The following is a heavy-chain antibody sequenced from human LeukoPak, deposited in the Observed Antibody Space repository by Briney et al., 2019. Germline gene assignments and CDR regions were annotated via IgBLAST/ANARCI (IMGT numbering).Heavy chain of an antibody. CDR3: AKDLGSVVTPPSLDY. CDR2: IKQDGSKK. V-gene: IGHV3-7*03. Sequence: GGSLRLSCVASGFPFSSYWMTWVRQAPGKGLEWVANIKQDGSKKSYVDSVKGRFTISRDNSKNTLYLQMNSLRAEDTAVYYCAKDLGSVVTPPSLDYWGQGTLVTVSS. D-gene: IGHD4-23*01. CDR1: GFPFSSYW. J-gene: IGHJ4*02.